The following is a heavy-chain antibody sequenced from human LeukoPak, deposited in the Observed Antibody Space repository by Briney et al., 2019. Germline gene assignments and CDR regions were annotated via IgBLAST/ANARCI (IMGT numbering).Heavy chain of an antibody. CDR2: IFYSGST. Sequence: PSETLSLTCTVSGGSISTSSYYWGWVRQPPGKGLEWIGNIFYSGSTYYSPSLKSRVTISLDTSRNQFSLKLNSVTAADTAVYYCARRDQLLDYYYYYMDVWGKGTTVTISS. V-gene: IGHV4-39*07. CDR3: ARRDQLLDYYYYYMDV. J-gene: IGHJ6*03. CDR1: GGSISTSSYY. D-gene: IGHD1-26*01.